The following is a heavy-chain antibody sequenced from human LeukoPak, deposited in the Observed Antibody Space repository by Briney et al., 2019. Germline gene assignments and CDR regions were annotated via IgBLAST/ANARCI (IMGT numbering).Heavy chain of an antibody. CDR2: ISYDGSNK. V-gene: IGHV3-30*03. Sequence: GGSLRLSCAASGFTFSSYGMHRVRQAPGKGLEWVAVISYDGSNKYYADSVKGRFTISRDNSKNTLYLQMNSLRAEDTAVYYCATDFYDSTWGQGTLVTVSS. CDR3: ATDFYDST. CDR1: GFTFSSYG. J-gene: IGHJ5*02. D-gene: IGHD3-22*01.